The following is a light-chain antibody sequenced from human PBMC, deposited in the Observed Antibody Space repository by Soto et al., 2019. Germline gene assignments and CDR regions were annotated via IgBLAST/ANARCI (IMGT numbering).Light chain of an antibody. CDR1: QRVSSN. V-gene: IGKV3-15*01. CDR2: GAS. J-gene: IGKJ1*01. Sequence: VLTQSPASLSVFPGERATLSCRASQRVSSNLAWYQQKPGQAPRLLIYGASTRATGIPARFSGSGSGTEFTLTISSLQSEDFAVYYCQQYNNWPQTFGQGTKVDI. CDR3: QQYNNWPQT.